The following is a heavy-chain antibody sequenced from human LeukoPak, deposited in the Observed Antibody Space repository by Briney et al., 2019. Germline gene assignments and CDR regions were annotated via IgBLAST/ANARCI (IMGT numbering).Heavy chain of an antibody. CDR1: GFTFSRYP. CDR2: ISTDGRDI. V-gene: IGHV3-30*04. CDR3: ARDAQISAAAYYFDY. Sequence: AGGSLRLSCAASGFTFSRYPMHWVRQAPGKGLGWVAVISTDGRDIKYADSVKGRFTISRDSSKNTLYLQMNSLRGDDTAVYYCARDAQISAAAYYFDYWGQGTLVTVSS. J-gene: IGHJ4*02. D-gene: IGHD6-13*01.